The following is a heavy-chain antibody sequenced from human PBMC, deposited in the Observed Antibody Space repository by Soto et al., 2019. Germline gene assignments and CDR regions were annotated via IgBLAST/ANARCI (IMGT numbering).Heavy chain of an antibody. CDR3: AKNADFWSWRMDV. V-gene: IGHV3-23*01. D-gene: IGHD3-3*01. Sequence: GSLRLSCAASGFTFNSYAMTWVRQAPGKGLEWVSIISSSGDGTYYVDSVKGRFTVSRDNSRNTLNLQTNSLRAEDMAVYYCAKNADFWSWRMDVWGQGTTVTVSS. J-gene: IGHJ6*02. CDR1: GFTFNSYA. CDR2: ISSSGDGT.